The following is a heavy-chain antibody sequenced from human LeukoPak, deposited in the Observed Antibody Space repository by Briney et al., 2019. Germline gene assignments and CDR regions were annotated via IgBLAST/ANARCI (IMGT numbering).Heavy chain of an antibody. CDR1: GGSISSSSYY. CDR3: ARGLGSTIHY. D-gene: IGHD5-24*01. CDR2: IYYSGST. J-gene: IGHJ4*02. Sequence: SETLSLTCTVSGGSISSSSYYWGWIRQPPGKGLEWIGSIYYSGSTYYNPSLKSRVTISVDTSKNQFSLKLSSVTAADTAVYYCARGLGSTIHYWGQGTLVTVSS. V-gene: IGHV4-39*07.